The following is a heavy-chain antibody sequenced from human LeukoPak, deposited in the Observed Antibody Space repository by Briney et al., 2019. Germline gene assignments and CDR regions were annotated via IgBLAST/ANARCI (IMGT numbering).Heavy chain of an antibody. V-gene: IGHV4-59*08. CDR1: GGSISSHY. Sequence: SETLSLTCTVSGGSISSHYWSWVRQPPGKGLQWVGYTNNVGSTDYNTSLKRRATISIEKSKKQLSLKLSSVTAADTAVYYCARHYDGRGSGIFYEDYWGQGTLVIVSS. CDR3: ARHYDGRGSGIFYEDY. D-gene: IGHD1-26*01. J-gene: IGHJ4*02. CDR2: TNNVGST.